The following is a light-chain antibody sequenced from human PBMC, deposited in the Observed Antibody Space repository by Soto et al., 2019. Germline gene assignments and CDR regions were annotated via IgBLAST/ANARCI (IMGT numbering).Light chain of an antibody. Sequence: QPVLTQPPSVSGAPGQRVTISCTGSSSNIGAGYDVHWYQQLPGTAPKLLIYGNSNRPSGVPDRFSGSKSGTSASLAITGLQAEDEADNYCQSYDSSLSGSHVVFGGGTKLTVL. CDR1: SSNIGAGYD. CDR3: QSYDSSLSGSHVV. J-gene: IGLJ2*01. CDR2: GNS. V-gene: IGLV1-40*01.